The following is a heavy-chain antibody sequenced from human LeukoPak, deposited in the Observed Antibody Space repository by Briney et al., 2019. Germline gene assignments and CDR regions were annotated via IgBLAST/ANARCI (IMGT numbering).Heavy chain of an antibody. CDR3: ARHNGRYCTNGVCYTNYYYYYGMDV. CDR2: IYPGDSDT. CDR1: GYSFTSYW. D-gene: IGHD2-8*01. J-gene: IGHJ6*02. V-gene: IGHV5-51*01. Sequence: GESLKISCKGSGYSFTSYWIGWVRQMPGKGLEWMGIIYPGDSDTRYSPSFQGQVTISADKSISTAYLQWSSLKASDTAMYYCARHNGRYCTNGVCYTNYYYYYGMDVWGQGTTVTVSS.